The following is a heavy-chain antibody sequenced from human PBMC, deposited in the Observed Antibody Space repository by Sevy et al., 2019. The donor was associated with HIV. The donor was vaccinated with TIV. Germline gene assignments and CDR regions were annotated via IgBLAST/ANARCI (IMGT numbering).Heavy chain of an antibody. CDR3: ARANHWGPSHWDY. D-gene: IGHD7-27*01. J-gene: IGHJ4*02. Sequence: GGSLRLSCAASGFTFSDYYMSWIRQAPGKGLEWVSYISSSGSTIYYADSVKGRFTISRDNAKNSLYLQMNSLRAEDTAVYYCARANHWGPSHWDYWGQGTLVTVSS. CDR2: ISSSGSTI. V-gene: IGHV3-11*01. CDR1: GFTFSDYY.